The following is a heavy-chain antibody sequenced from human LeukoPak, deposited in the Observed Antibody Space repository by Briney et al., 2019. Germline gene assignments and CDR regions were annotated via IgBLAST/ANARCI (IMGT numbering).Heavy chain of an antibody. V-gene: IGHV3-30-3*01. CDR1: GFTFSSYA. CDR2: ISYDGSNK. CDR3: ATGVDYGSGSPDY. J-gene: IGHJ4*02. Sequence: GGSLRLSCAASGFTFSSYAMHWVRQAPGKGLEWVAVISYDGSNKYYADSVKGRFTISRDNSKNTLYLQMNSLRAEDTAVYYCATGVDYGSGSPDYWGQGTLVTVSS. D-gene: IGHD3-10*01.